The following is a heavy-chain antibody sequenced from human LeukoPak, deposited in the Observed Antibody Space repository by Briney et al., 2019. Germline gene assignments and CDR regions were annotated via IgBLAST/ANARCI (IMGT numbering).Heavy chain of an antibody. CDR3: ARDDPLGGNSAY. D-gene: IGHD4-23*01. CDR1: GGTFSSYA. V-gene: IGHV1-69*05. Sequence: SVKVSCKASGGTFSSYAISWVRQAPGQGLEWMGRIIPIFCTANYAQKCQGRVTMTTDESTSTASMELSSLSSEDTAVYYCARDDPLGGNSAYWGQGTLVTVSS. J-gene: IGHJ4*02. CDR2: IIPIFCTA.